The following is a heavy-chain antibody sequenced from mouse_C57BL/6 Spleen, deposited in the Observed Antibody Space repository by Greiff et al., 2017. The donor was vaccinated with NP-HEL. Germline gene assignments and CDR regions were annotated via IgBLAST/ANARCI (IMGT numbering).Heavy chain of an antibody. Sequence: QVQLQQPGAELVKPGASVKMSCKASGYTFTSYWITWVKQRPGQGLEWIGDIYPGSGSTNYNEKFKSKATLTVDTSSSTAYMQLSSLTSEDSAVYYCSTSGTTVVATGGFDYWGQGTTLTVSS. V-gene: IGHV1-55*01. CDR3: STSGTTVVATGGFDY. CDR1: GYTFTSYW. D-gene: IGHD1-1*01. J-gene: IGHJ2*01. CDR2: IYPGSGST.